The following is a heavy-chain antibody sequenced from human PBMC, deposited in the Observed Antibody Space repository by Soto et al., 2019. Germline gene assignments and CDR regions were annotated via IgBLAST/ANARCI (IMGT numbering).Heavy chain of an antibody. CDR3: ARDPPTYYYGKHWFDP. Sequence: ASVKVSCKASGGTFSSYAISWVRQAPGQGLEWMGGIIPIFGTANYAQKFQGRVTITADESASTAYMELSSLRSEDTAVYYCARDPPTYYYGKHWFDPWGQGTLVTVSS. CDR1: GGTFSSYA. V-gene: IGHV1-69*13. CDR2: IIPIFGTA. J-gene: IGHJ5*02. D-gene: IGHD3-10*01.